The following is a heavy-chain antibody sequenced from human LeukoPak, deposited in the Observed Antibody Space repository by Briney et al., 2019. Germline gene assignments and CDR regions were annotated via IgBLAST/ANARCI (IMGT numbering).Heavy chain of an antibody. Sequence: GGSLRLSCAASGFTFSSYAMHWVRQAPGKGLEWVADISHDGSNKYYADSVKGRFTISRDNSKNTLYLQMNSLRAEDTAVYYCARDYPKRDCSSTSCYLLYYYYGMDVWGQWTTATVSS. CDR3: ARDYPKRDCSSTSCYLLYYYYGMDV. V-gene: IGHV3-30-3*01. D-gene: IGHD2-2*01. CDR1: GFTFSSYA. CDR2: ISHDGSNK. J-gene: IGHJ6*02.